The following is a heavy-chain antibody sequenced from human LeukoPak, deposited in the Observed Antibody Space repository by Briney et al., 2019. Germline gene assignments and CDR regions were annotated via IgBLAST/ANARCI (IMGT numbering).Heavy chain of an antibody. CDR1: RFSFSNYW. CDR2: VKSDGSNP. J-gene: IGHJ4*02. Sequence: GGSLRLSCAASRFSFSNYWMHWVRQAPGKGLVWVSCVKSDGSNPSYADSVKGRFTISRDNAENMLYLQMNTLGAEDTAVYCCARDIVSGSGSLDYWGQGTLVTVSS. CDR3: ARDIVSGSGSLDY. D-gene: IGHD3-10*01. V-gene: IGHV3-74*01.